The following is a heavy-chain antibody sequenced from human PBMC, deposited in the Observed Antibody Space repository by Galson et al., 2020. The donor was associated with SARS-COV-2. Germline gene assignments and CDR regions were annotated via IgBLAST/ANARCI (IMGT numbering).Heavy chain of an antibody. V-gene: IGHV4-39*02. Sequence: ASETLSLTCTVSGGSIGSSSYYWGWIRQPPGKGLEWIGTIYYSGNTYYNPSLKSRVTISVDTSKNHFSLQLTSVTAADTAVYYCARWQGDILTGYYAPPLHSRFDPWGQGTLVTVSS. CDR3: ARWQGDILTGYYAPPLHSRFDP. CDR1: GGSIGSSSYY. D-gene: IGHD3-9*01. CDR2: IYYSGNT. J-gene: IGHJ5*02.